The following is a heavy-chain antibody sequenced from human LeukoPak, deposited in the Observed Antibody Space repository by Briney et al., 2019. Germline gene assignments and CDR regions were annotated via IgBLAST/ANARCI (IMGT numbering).Heavy chain of an antibody. CDR3: ARHLRIGGDYDY. CDR2: IDPSDSYA. Sequence: KCGESLKISCKGSGYSFTSYWISWVRQMPGKGLEWMGRIDPSDSYANYSPSFQGHVTISADKSISTAYLQWSSLKASDTAMYYCARHLRIGGDYDYWGQGTLVTVSS. CDR1: GYSFTSYW. V-gene: IGHV5-10-1*01. D-gene: IGHD2-15*01. J-gene: IGHJ4*02.